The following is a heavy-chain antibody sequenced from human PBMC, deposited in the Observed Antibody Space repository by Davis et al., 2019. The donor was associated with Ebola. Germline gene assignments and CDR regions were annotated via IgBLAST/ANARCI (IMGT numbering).Heavy chain of an antibody. V-gene: IGHV4-59*12. D-gene: IGHD3-16*01. J-gene: IGHJ6*03. CDR3: AREPLGAFYMDV. CDR1: GGSISSYY. Sequence: PSETLSLTCTVSGGSISSYYWSWIRQPPGKGLEWIGYIYYSGSTFYNPSLKSRVTISVDTSKNQFSLKLSSVAAADTAVYYCAREPLGAFYMDVWGKGTMVTVSS. CDR2: IYYSGST.